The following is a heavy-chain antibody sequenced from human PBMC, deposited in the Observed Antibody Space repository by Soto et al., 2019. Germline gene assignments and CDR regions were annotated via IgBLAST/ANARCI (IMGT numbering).Heavy chain of an antibody. J-gene: IGHJ4*02. Sequence: SETLSLTCAVYGGSFSGYYWTWIRQPPGTGLEWIGEINHSGSTNYNPSLKSRVTISVDTSKNQFSLKLTSVTAADTAVYYCARDKITGHFDYWGKGTLVTVS. CDR3: ARDKITGHFDY. V-gene: IGHV4-34*01. CDR2: INHSGST. D-gene: IGHD2-8*02. CDR1: GGSFSGYY.